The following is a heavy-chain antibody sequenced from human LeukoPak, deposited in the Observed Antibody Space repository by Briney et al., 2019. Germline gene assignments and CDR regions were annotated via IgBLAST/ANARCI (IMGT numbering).Heavy chain of an antibody. D-gene: IGHD3-10*01. V-gene: IGHV1-18*01. CDR2: ISAYNGNT. CDR3: ARVTSRYYYGSGSPTDY. Sequence: ASVTVSFKASGYTFTSYGISWVRQAPRQGLEWMGWISAYNGNTNYAQKLQGRVTMTTDTSTSTAYMELRSLRSDDTAVYYCARVTSRYYYGSGSPTDYWGQGTLVTVSS. CDR1: GYTFTSYG. J-gene: IGHJ4*02.